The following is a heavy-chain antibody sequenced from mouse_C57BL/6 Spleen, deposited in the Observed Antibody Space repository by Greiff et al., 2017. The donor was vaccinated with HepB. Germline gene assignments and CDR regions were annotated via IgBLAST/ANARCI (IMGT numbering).Heavy chain of an antibody. V-gene: IGHV5-12*01. J-gene: IGHJ4*01. D-gene: IGHD2-2*01. Sequence: EVQGVESGGGLVQPGGSLKLSCAASGFTFSDYYMYWVRQTPEKRLEWVAYISNGGGSTYYPDTVKGRFTLSRDNAKNTLYLQMSRLKSEDTAMYYCARRGGLRRGAMDYWGQGTSVTVSS. CDR2: ISNGGGST. CDR3: ARRGGLRRGAMDY. CDR1: GFTFSDYY.